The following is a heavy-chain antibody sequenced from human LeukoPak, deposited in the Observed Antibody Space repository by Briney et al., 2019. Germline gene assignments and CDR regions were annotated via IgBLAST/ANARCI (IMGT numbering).Heavy chain of an antibody. CDR1: GYSISSGYY. Sequence: KPSETLSLTCAVSGYSISSGYYWGWIRQPPGKGLEWIGSIYYSGSTYYNPSLKSRVTISVDTSKNQFSLKLSSVTAADTAVYYCASTSEDIVVVVAATVRGAFDIWGQGTMVTVSS. J-gene: IGHJ3*02. CDR2: IYYSGST. CDR3: ASTSEDIVVVVAATVRGAFDI. D-gene: IGHD2-15*01. V-gene: IGHV4-38-2*01.